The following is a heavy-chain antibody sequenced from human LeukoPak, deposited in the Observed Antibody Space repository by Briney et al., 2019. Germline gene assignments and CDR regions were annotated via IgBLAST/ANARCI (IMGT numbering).Heavy chain of an antibody. CDR3: ARVVGWGYNTDY. J-gene: IGHJ4*02. CDR2: INHSGST. CDR1: GGSFSGYY. Sequence: ASETLSLTCAVYGGSFSGYYWSWIRKPPGKGREWMGEINHSGSTNYNPSLKSRVTISVDTSKNQFSLKLSSVTAADTAVYYCARVVGWGYNTDYWGQGTLVTVSS. V-gene: IGHV4-34*01. D-gene: IGHD1-1*01.